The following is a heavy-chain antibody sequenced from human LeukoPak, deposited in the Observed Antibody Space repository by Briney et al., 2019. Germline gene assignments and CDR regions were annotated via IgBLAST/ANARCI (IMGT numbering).Heavy chain of an antibody. CDR2: IGTAGEI. CDR3: ARVRFGTEWYSSDDFAF. Sequence: GGSLRLSCAASGFTFSSYDIHWVRQATGKGLEWVSGIGTAGEIYYPGSVKGRFTVSRDNSNNTLYLQMSSLRTVDTAIYYCARVRFGTEWYSSDDFAFWGQGTMVTVAS. V-gene: IGHV3-13*01. CDR1: GFTFSSYD. D-gene: IGHD3-3*01. J-gene: IGHJ3*01.